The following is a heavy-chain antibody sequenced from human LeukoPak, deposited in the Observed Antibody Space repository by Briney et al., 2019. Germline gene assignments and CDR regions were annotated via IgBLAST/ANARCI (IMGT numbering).Heavy chain of an antibody. D-gene: IGHD6-19*01. Sequence: PGGSLRLSCAASGFTFSSNYMSWVRQAPGKGLEWVSVIYSGGSTYYADSVKGRFTISRDNSKNTLYLQMNSLRAEDTAVYYCAKVQWLVRAFDYWGQGTLVTVSS. J-gene: IGHJ4*02. CDR3: AKVQWLVRAFDY. V-gene: IGHV3-66*01. CDR1: GFTFSSNY. CDR2: IYSGGST.